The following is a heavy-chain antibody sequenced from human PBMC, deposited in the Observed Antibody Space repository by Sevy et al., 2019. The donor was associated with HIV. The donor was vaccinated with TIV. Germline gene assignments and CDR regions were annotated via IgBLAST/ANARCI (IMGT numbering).Heavy chain of an antibody. CDR1: GYSFTSYW. J-gene: IGHJ4*02. CDR2: IYPGDSDT. D-gene: IGHD3-10*01. CDR3: ARNYYGSGSYIVV. Sequence: GESLKISCKGSGYSFTSYWIGWVRQTPGKGLEWMGIIYPGDSDTRYSPSFQGQVTISADKSISTAYLQWSSLKASDTAMYYCARNYYGSGSYIVVWGQGTLVTISS. V-gene: IGHV5-51*01.